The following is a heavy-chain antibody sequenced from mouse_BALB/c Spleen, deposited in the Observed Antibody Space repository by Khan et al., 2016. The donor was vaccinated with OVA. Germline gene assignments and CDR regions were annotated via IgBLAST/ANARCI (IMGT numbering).Heavy chain of an antibody. CDR3: ARFYDPYYAMDY. J-gene: IGHJ4*01. V-gene: IGHV2-9*02. Sequence: QVQLKQSGPGLVAPSQSLSITCTVSGFSLTSYGVHWVHQPPGKGLEWLGVIWAGESTNYNSALMSRLSISTDNSKTQVFLKMTSLHTDDTAMYFCARFYDPYYAMDYSGQGTSGTVSS. D-gene: IGHD2-3*01. CDR1: GFSLTSYG. CDR2: IWAGEST.